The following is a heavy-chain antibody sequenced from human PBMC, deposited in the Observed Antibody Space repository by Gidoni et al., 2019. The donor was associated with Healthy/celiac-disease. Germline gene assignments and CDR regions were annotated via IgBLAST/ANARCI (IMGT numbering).Heavy chain of an antibody. CDR1: GWSFSGYY. D-gene: IGHD3-10*01. J-gene: IGHJ4*02. V-gene: IGHV4-34*01. CDR3: ARGPRGSGSYYRDFDY. Sequence: QVQLQQWGAGLLKPSETLSLTCAVYGWSFSGYYWSWIRQPPGKGLEWIGEINHSGSTNYNPSLKSRVTRSVDTSKNQFALKLSSVTAADTDVYYCARGPRGSGSYYRDFDYWGQGTLVTVSS. CDR2: INHSGST.